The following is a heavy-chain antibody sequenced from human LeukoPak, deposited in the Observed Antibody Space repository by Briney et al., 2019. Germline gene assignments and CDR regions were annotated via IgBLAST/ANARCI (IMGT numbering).Heavy chain of an antibody. D-gene: IGHD3-10*01. J-gene: IGHJ4*02. CDR3: AKDRGGEGATGLY. CDR2: ISSSSSYI. CDR1: GFTFSSYS. Sequence: GGSLRLSCAASGFTFSSYSMNWVRQAPGKGLEWVLSISSSSSYIYYADSVKGRFTISRDNAKNSLYLQMNSLRAEDTAVYYCAKDRGGEGATGLYWGQGTLVTVSS. V-gene: IGHV3-21*01.